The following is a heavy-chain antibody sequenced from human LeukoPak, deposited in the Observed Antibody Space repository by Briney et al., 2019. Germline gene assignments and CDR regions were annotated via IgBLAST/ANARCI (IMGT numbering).Heavy chain of an antibody. V-gene: IGHV1-69*06. CDR1: GGTFSTYA. J-gene: IGHJ3*02. D-gene: IGHD3-10*01. Sequence: SVKVSCKASGGTFSTYAISWVRQAPGQGLEWMGGIVPIFGKPSYAQKFQGRVTITADTSTSKDYMELSSLRSDDTAVYYCARGKLLDTFDIWGQGTMVAVSS. CDR3: ARGKLLDTFDI. CDR2: IVPIFGKP.